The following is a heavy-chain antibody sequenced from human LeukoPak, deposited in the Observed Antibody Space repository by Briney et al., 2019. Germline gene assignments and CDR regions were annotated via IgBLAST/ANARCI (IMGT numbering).Heavy chain of an antibody. V-gene: IGHV1-3*01. CDR2: INAGNGNT. Sequence: ASVKVSCMASGYTFTSYAMHWVRQAPGQRLEWMGWINAGNGNTKYSQKFQGRVTITRDTSASTAYMELSSLRSEDTAVYYCARVQSAYCSSTSCYGGYFDYWGQGTLVTVSS. CDR1: GYTFTSYA. J-gene: IGHJ4*02. CDR3: ARVQSAYCSSTSCYGGYFDY. D-gene: IGHD2-2*01.